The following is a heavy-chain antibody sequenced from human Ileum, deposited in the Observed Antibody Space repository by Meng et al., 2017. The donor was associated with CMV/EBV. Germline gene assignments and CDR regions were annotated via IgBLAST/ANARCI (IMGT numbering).Heavy chain of an antibody. V-gene: IGHV3-30*02. CDR3: ARDQSPYPDY. Sequence: GGSLRLSCAASGSTFSSYGMHGVRQAPGKGRGWVAFIGNDEKRNYYADSVKGRFTISRDNSKNTLYLHMNSLRTEDTAVYYCARDQSPYPDYWGQGALVTVSS. J-gene: IGHJ4*02. CDR2: IGNDEKRN. CDR1: GSTFSSYG.